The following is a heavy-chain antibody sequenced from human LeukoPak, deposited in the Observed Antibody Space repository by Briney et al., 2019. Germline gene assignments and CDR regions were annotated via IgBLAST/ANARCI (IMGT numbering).Heavy chain of an antibody. Sequence: PSETLSLTCAVSGGSISSGGYSWSWIRQPPGKGLEWIGYIYHSGSTYYNPSLKSRVTISVDGSKNQFSLKLSSVTAADTAVYYCARDRGPLGVDYWGQGTLVTVSS. V-gene: IGHV4-30-2*01. CDR3: ARDRGPLGVDY. D-gene: IGHD7-27*01. CDR2: IYHSGST. CDR1: GGSISSGGYS. J-gene: IGHJ4*02.